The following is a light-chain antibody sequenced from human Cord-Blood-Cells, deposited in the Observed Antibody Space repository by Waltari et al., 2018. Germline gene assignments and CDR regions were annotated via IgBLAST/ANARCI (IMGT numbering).Light chain of an antibody. CDR3: CSYAGSRV. CDR1: SSYVGSYTL. V-gene: IGLV2-23*01. CDR2: EGS. Sequence: QSALTQPASMSGAPGQSITISCTGTSSYVGSYTLISWYQQHPAKAPNLMIYEGSKRPSGVSNRFSGSKSGNTASLTISGLQAEDEADYYCCSYAGSRVFGGGTKLTVL. J-gene: IGLJ3*02.